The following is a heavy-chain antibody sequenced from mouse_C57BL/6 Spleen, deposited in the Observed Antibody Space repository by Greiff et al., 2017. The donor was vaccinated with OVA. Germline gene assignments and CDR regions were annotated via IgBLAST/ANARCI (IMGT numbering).Heavy chain of an antibody. CDR3: VRQGPWYFDV. CDR1: GFSFNTYA. J-gene: IGHJ1*03. V-gene: IGHV10-1*01. Sequence: EVKLVESGGGLVQPKGSLKLSCAASGFSFNTYAMNWVRQAPGKGLEWVARIRSKSNNYATYYADSVKDRFTISRDDSDSMLYLQMNNLKTEDTAMYYCVRQGPWYFDVWGTGTTVTVSS. CDR2: IRSKSNNYAT.